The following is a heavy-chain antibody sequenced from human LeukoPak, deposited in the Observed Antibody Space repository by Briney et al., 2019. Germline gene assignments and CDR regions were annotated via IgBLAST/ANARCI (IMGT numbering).Heavy chain of an antibody. CDR2: IYYSGST. J-gene: IGHJ1*01. D-gene: IGHD3-9*01. V-gene: IGHV4-39*01. CDR3: ARHDILTGYPFKH. CDR1: GGSISSSSYY. Sequence: SETLSLTCTVSGGSISSSSYYWGWIRQPPGKGLEWIGSIYYSGSTYYNPSLKSRVTISVDTSKNQFSLKLSSLTAADTAVYYCARHDILTGYPFKHWGQGTLVTVSS.